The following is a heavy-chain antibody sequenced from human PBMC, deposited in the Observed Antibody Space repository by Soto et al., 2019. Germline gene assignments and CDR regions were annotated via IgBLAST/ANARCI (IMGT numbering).Heavy chain of an antibody. Sequence: VASVKVSCKASGYTFTSYGINWVRQATGQGFEYLGWRNPNSGNTGYVKKFQGRVTMTRDTSMSTAYMELSSLRSEDTAVYYCARGSKYGDYSRWFDPRGPGTLVTVSS. J-gene: IGHJ5*02. D-gene: IGHD4-17*01. CDR2: RNPNSGNT. CDR3: ARGSKYGDYSRWFDP. CDR1: GYTFTSYG. V-gene: IGHV1-8*01.